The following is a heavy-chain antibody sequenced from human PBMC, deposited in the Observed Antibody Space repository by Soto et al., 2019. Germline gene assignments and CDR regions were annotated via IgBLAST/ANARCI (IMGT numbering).Heavy chain of an antibody. D-gene: IGHD3-3*01. J-gene: IGHJ5*02. CDR1: GGSISSYY. V-gene: IGHV4-4*07. CDR3: ARGAYDFWSGYINWFDP. Sequence: PSETLSLTCTVSGGSISSYYWSWIRQPAGKGLEWTGRIYTSGSTNYNPSLKSRVTMSVDTSKSQFSLKLSSVTAADTAVYYCARGAYDFWSGYINWFDPWGQGTLVTVSS. CDR2: IYTSGST.